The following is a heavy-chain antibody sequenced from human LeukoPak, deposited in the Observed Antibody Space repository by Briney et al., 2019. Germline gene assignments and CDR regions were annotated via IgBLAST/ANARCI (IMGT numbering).Heavy chain of an antibody. CDR2: ISLGNS. J-gene: IGHJ4*02. Sequence: SETLSLTCSLSGDTLSTYYWNWIRQTPGRGLEWIGHISLGNSEYNLSLQSRVTISVDTSKSEFYLRLTSVTAADTALYFCARDKRHSYGKYFDPWSQGALVSVSS. V-gene: IGHV4-59*12. CDR3: ARDKRHSYGKYFDP. CDR1: GDTLSTYY. D-gene: IGHD5-18*01.